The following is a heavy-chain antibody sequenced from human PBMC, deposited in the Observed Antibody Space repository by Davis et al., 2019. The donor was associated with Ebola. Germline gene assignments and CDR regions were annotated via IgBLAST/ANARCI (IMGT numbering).Heavy chain of an antibody. J-gene: IGHJ4*02. CDR1: GDSVASHSAA. CDR3: ARDDISRGMYFDY. V-gene: IGHV6-1*01. CDR2: TYYRSRWYH. D-gene: IGHD5-12*01. Sequence: SQTLSLTCAISGDSVASHSAAWNWIRQSPSRGLEWLGRTYYRSRWYHDYAVSVKSRMSINPDTSKNQFSLQLNSVTPEDTALYFCARDDISRGMYFDYWGQGSLVTVAS.